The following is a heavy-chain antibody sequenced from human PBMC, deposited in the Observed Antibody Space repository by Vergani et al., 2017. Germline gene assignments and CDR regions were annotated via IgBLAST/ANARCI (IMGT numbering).Heavy chain of an antibody. CDR2: ISYDGSNK. V-gene: IGHV3-30*04. CDR3: AREGVVPAALYYYYYMDV. D-gene: IGHD2-2*01. Sequence: QVQLVESGGGVVQPGRSLRLSCAASGFTFSSYAMHWVRQAPGKGLEWVAVISYDGSNKYYADSVKGRFTISRDNSKNTLYLQMNSLRAEDTAVYYCAREGVVPAALYYYYYMDVWGKGTTVTVSS. J-gene: IGHJ6*03. CDR1: GFTFSSYA.